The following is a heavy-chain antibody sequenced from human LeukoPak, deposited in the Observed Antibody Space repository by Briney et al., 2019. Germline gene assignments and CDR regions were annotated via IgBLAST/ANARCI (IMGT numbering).Heavy chain of an antibody. CDR1: GFTFSSYE. J-gene: IGHJ3*02. Sequence: QPGGSLRLSCAASGFTFSSYEMNWVRQAPGKGLEWVSYISSSGGTIYYADSVKGRFTISRDNAKNSLYLQMNSLRAEDTAVYYCAREGGRDAFDIWGQGTMVTVSS. D-gene: IGHD1-26*01. CDR3: AREGGRDAFDI. CDR2: ISSSGGTI. V-gene: IGHV3-48*03.